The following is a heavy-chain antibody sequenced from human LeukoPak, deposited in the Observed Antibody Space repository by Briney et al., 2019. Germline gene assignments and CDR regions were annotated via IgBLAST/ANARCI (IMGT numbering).Heavy chain of an antibody. CDR3: AKAPVDTAFDY. Sequence: GGSLRLSCAASGFTFDDYAMHWVRQAPGKGLEWVSGISWNSGMKGYADSVKGRFTISRDNAKNSLYLQMNSLRAEDTALYYCAKAPVDTAFDYWGQGTLVTVSS. D-gene: IGHD5-18*01. J-gene: IGHJ4*02. CDR1: GFTFDDYA. V-gene: IGHV3-9*01. CDR2: ISWNSGMK.